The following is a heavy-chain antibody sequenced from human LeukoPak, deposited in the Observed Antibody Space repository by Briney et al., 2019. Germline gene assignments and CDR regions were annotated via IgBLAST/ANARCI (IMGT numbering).Heavy chain of an antibody. Sequence: PGRSLRLSCAASGFTFSSYAMHWVRQAPGKGLEWVAVISYDGSNKYYADSVKGRFTISRDNSKNTLYLQMNSLRAEDTAVYYCARDRSQDYGDYGWYFDLWGRGTLVTVSS. J-gene: IGHJ2*01. V-gene: IGHV3-30-3*01. D-gene: IGHD4-17*01. CDR3: ARDRSQDYGDYGWYFDL. CDR2: ISYDGSNK. CDR1: GFTFSSYA.